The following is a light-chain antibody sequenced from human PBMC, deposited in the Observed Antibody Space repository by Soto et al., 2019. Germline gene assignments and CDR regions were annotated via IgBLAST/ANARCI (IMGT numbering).Light chain of an antibody. J-gene: IGKJ4*01. Sequence: DIALTPSRATLWVCPWDRATISCSASQSVSSNLAWYQQKPGQAPRLLIYGASTRATGIPARFSGSGSGTEFTLTISSLQSEDFAVYYCQQYNNWPRATFGGGTKVDI. CDR3: QQYNNWPRAT. CDR2: GAS. CDR1: QSVSSN. V-gene: IGKV3-15*01.